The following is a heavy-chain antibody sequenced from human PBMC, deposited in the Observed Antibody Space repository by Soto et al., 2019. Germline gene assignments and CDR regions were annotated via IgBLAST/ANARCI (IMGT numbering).Heavy chain of an antibody. CDR1: GDSVASNSAA. CDR3: ARERDTAMVNFLDV. J-gene: IGHJ6*02. D-gene: IGHD5-18*01. V-gene: IGHV6-1*01. CDR2: TYHRSKWDT. Sequence: QTLSLTCAISGDSVASNSAACNWIRQSPSRGLEWLGRTYHRSKWDTEYAESVEGRIIINPDTSMNQFSLQLNSVTPEDTAVYYCARERDTAMVNFLDVWGQGTTVSVPS.